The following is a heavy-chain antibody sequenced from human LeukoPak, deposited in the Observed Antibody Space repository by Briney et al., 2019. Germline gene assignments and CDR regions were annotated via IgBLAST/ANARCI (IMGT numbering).Heavy chain of an antibody. V-gene: IGHV3-21*01. Sequence: KPGGSLRLSCAASGFTFSSYSMNWVRQAPGKGLEWVSSISSSSSYIYYADSVKGRFTISRDNAKNSLYLQMNSLRAEDTAVYYCARDRGYSGYDLYYFDYWGQGTLVTVSS. D-gene: IGHD5-12*01. CDR2: ISSSSSYI. CDR3: ARDRGYSGYDLYYFDY. J-gene: IGHJ4*02. CDR1: GFTFSSYS.